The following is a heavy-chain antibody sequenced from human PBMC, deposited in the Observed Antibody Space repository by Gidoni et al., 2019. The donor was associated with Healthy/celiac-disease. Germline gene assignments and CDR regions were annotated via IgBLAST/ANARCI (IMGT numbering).Heavy chain of an antibody. J-gene: IGHJ3*02. V-gene: IGHV1-46*01. CDR1: GYTFTSYY. CDR2: INPSGGST. Sequence: QVQLVQSGAEVKKPGASVKVSCKPSGYTFTSYYMHWVRQAPGQGLEWMGIINPSGGSTSYAQKFQGRVTMTRDTSTSTVYMELSSLRSEDTAVYYCARLYYYDSSGYIDAFDIWGQGTMVTVSS. CDR3: ARLYYYDSSGYIDAFDI. D-gene: IGHD3-22*01.